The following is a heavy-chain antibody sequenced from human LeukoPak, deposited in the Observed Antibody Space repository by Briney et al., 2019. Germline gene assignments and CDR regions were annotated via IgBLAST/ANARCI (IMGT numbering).Heavy chain of an antibody. Sequence: SETLSLTCTVSGGSISSSSYYWGWIRQPPGKGLEWIASINYSGTTYYNPSLNSRVSISVDTSKTQLSLRLSSVTAADTAVYYCARLSDYWGQGILVTVSS. CDR2: INYSGTT. V-gene: IGHV4-39*01. CDR3: ARLSDY. CDR1: GGSISSSSYY. J-gene: IGHJ4*02.